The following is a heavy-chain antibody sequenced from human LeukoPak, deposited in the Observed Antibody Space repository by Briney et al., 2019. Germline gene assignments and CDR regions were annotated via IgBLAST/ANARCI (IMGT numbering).Heavy chain of an antibody. J-gene: IGHJ6*03. D-gene: IGHD2-8*01. CDR1: GFTFSNYW. Sequence: GGSLRLSCAASGFTFSNYWMHWVRQAPGKGLVWVSRINSDGINTSYADSVKGRFTISRDNAKNILYLQMNSLRTEDTAVYYCAKDRCSNGIGCYYYYMEVWGKGTTVTISS. CDR2: INSDGINT. CDR3: AKDRCSNGIGCYYYYMEV. V-gene: IGHV3-74*01.